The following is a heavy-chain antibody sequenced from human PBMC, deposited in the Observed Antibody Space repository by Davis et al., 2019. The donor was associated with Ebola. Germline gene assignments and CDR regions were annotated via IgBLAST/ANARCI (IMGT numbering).Heavy chain of an antibody. Sequence: MPSETLSLTCTVSGGSISSYYWSWIRQPPGKGLEWIGYIYYSGSTNYNPSLKSRVTISVDTSKNQFSLKLSSVTAADTAVYYCARHLDSSGHETFDYWGQGTLVTVSP. D-gene: IGHD3-22*01. J-gene: IGHJ4*02. V-gene: IGHV4-59*08. CDR3: ARHLDSSGHETFDY. CDR1: GGSISSYY. CDR2: IYYSGST.